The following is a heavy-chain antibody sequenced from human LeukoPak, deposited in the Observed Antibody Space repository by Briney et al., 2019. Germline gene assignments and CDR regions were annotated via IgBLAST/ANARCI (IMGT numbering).Heavy chain of an antibody. CDR3: AGDFDY. V-gene: IGHV3-33*01. Sequence: GGSLRRSCAASGFTFSSYGMHWVRQAPGKGLEWVAVIWYDGSNKYYGDSVKGRFTISRDNSENTLYLQMNSLGVEDTAVYYCAGDFDYWGQGTLVTVSS. CDR2: IWYDGSNK. J-gene: IGHJ4*02. CDR1: GFTFSSYG.